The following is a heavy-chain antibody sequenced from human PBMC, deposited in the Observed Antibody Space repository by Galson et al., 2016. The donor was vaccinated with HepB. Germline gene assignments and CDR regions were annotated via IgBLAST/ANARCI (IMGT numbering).Heavy chain of an antibody. CDR2: IYPGDSDT. Sequence: QSGAEVKKPGESLKISCKGSGYIFNNYWIGWVRQMPGKGLEWMGIIYPGDSDTRYSPSFQGQVTISGDKSISTASLQWSSLKASDTAIYYCARLRLSGYTYPSAFDIWGQGTMVTVSS. CDR3: ARLRLSGYTYPSAFDI. V-gene: IGHV5-51*01. D-gene: IGHD5-18*01. CDR1: GYIFNNYW. J-gene: IGHJ3*02.